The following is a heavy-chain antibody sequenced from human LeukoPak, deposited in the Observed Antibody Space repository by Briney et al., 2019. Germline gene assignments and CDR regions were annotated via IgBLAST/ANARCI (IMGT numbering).Heavy chain of an antibody. CDR1: GGSISSSSYY. V-gene: IGHV4-39*01. CDR3: ARCIGIRGARYYYYYMDV. CDR2: IYYSGST. Sequence: PSETLSLTCTVSGGSISSSSYYWGWIRQPPGKGLEWIGSIYYSGSTYYNPSLKSRVTISVDTSKNQFSLKLSSVTAADTAVYYCARCIGIRGARYYYYYMDVWGKGTTVTVSS. J-gene: IGHJ6*03. D-gene: IGHD3-10*01.